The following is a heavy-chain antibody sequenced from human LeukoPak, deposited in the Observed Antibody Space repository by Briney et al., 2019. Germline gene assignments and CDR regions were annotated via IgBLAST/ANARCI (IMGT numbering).Heavy chain of an antibody. D-gene: IGHD3-10*01. Sequence: GGSLRLSCAASGFTFSSYSMNWVRQAPGKGLEWVSSISGSSSYIYYADSVKGRFTISRDNAKNSLYLQMNSLRAEDTAVYYCARGPRASRDYYGSGSYYFDYWGQGTLVTVSS. J-gene: IGHJ4*02. V-gene: IGHV3-21*01. CDR2: ISGSSSYI. CDR1: GFTFSSYS. CDR3: ARGPRASRDYYGSGSYYFDY.